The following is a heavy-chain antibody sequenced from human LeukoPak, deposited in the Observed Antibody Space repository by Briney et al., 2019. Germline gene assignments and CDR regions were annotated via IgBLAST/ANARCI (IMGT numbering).Heavy chain of an antibody. CDR1: GYTFTGYY. J-gene: IGHJ4*02. V-gene: IGHV1-2*06. Sequence: WASVKVSCTASGYTFTGYYMHWVRQAPGQGLEWMGRINPNSGGTNYAQKFQGRVTMTRDTSISTAYMELSRLRSDDTAVYYCARERTPRRWGPGTARGSVNYWGQGTLVTVSS. CDR3: ARERTPRRWGPGTARGSVNY. D-gene: IGHD1-1*01. CDR2: INPNSGGT.